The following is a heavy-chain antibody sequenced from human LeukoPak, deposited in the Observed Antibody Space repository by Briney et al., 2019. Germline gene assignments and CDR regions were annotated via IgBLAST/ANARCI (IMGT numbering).Heavy chain of an antibody. D-gene: IGHD5-18*01. Sequence: PSETLSLTCTVSGGSISSYHWSWIRQPPGKGLEWIGYIYYSGSTNYNPSLKSRVTVSVDTSKNQFSLKLSSVTAADTAVYYCARLGEYSYKDWGQGTLVTVSS. CDR3: ARLGEYSYKD. CDR2: IYYSGST. J-gene: IGHJ4*02. V-gene: IGHV4-59*01. CDR1: GGSISSYH.